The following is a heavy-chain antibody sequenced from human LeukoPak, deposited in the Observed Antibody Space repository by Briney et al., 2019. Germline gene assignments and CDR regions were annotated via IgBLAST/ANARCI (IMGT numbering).Heavy chain of an antibody. CDR1: GDSIINYY. V-gene: IGHV4-4*07. Sequence: SETLSLTRSVSGDSIINYYWSWIRQPAGKGLEWLGRIYSTGTNDYNPSVKRRLTMSVDISKRQISLKLTSVTAADTAVYYCTREAMQQFPPYYYYYMDVWGKGAAVTVSS. CDR3: TREAMQQFPPYYYYYMDV. J-gene: IGHJ6*03. CDR2: IYSTGTN. D-gene: IGHD6-13*01.